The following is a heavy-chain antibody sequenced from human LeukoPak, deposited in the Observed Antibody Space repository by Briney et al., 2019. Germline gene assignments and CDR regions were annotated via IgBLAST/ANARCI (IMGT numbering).Heavy chain of an antibody. J-gene: IGHJ3*02. Sequence: SETLSLTCAVYGGSFSSYYWGWIRQPPGKGLEWIGSIYYSGSTYYNPSLKSRVTISVDTSKNQFSLKLSSVTAADTAVYYCARHRSGSLYAFDIWGQGTMVTVSS. CDR2: IYYSGST. CDR1: GGSFSSYY. V-gene: IGHV4-39*01. D-gene: IGHD3-10*01. CDR3: ARHRSGSLYAFDI.